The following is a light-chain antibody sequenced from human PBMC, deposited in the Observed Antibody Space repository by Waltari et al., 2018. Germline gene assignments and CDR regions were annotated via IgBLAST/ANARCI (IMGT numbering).Light chain of an antibody. V-gene: IGKV3-11*01. CDR3: QQRGNWPIT. CDR2: DTS. CDR1: QGLSSS. J-gene: IGKJ5*01. Sequence: EIVLTQSPATLSLSPGETATLSCRASQGLSSSANSLAWYQQKPGQAPRLLMYDTSSRASGIPARFSDSGSGTDFTLTISSLEPEDFAVYYCQQRGNWPITFGQGTRLEIK.